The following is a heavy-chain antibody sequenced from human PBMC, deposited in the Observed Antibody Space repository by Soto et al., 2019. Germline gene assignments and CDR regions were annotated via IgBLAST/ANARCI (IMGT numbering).Heavy chain of an antibody. CDR3: ARDRVVVGATNYYYYYGMDV. Sequence: GGSLRLSCAASGFTFSSYAMHWVRQAPGKGLEWVAVISYDGSNKYYADSVKGRFTISRDNSKNTLYLQMNSLRAEDTAVYYCARDRVVVGATNYYYYYGMDVWGQGTTVTVSS. CDR1: GFTFSSYA. CDR2: ISYDGSNK. V-gene: IGHV3-30-3*01. D-gene: IGHD1-26*01. J-gene: IGHJ6*02.